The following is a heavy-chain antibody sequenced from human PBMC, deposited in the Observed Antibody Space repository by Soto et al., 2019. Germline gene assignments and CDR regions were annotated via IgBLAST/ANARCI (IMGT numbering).Heavy chain of an antibody. Sequence: QVQLVQSGAEVKKPGSSVKVSCTASGGTFNSYTIHWVRQAPGQGLEWVGRVNPIVGMSNSAQKFQGRVTITADKSTSNAYMDLTSLKSEDTAVYYCATSYGSGSAHFDYWGQGPLVTVSS. CDR2: VNPIVGMS. D-gene: IGHD3-10*01. J-gene: IGHJ4*02. V-gene: IGHV1-69*02. CDR1: GGTFNSYT. CDR3: ATSYGSGSAHFDY.